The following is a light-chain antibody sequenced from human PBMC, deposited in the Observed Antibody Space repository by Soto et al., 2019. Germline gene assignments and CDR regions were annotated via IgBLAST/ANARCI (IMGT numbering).Light chain of an antibody. J-gene: IGKJ1*01. CDR2: GAI. CDR1: QDIANY. CDR3: QKYYNAPRT. Sequence: IQMTQSPSSLSASVGDRVTITCRASQDIANYLAWYQQKPGKVPKLLIYGAITLQSGVPSRFSGSGSGTDFTLTISSLQPEDVATYYCQKYYNAPRTFGQGTKVE. V-gene: IGKV1-27*01.